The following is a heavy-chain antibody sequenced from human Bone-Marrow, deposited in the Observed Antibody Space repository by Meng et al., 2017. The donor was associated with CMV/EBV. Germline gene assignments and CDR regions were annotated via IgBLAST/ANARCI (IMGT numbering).Heavy chain of an antibody. J-gene: IGHJ5*02. CDR3: ARDGCSSTSCYTGVPYNWFDP. D-gene: IGHD2-2*02. V-gene: IGHV1-69*05. CDR1: GGTFSSYA. Sequence: SVKVSCKASGGTFSSYAISWVRQAPGQGLEWMGGIIPIFGTANYAQKFQGRVTITTDESTSTAYMELSSLRSEDTAVYYCARDGCSSTSCYTGVPYNWFDPWDHGTLVTVSS. CDR2: IIPIFGTA.